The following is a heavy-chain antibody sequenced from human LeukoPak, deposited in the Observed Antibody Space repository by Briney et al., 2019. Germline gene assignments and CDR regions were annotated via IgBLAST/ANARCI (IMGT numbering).Heavy chain of an antibody. CDR2: IIPIFGTA. V-gene: IGHV1-69*05. CDR3: ARAAGIGAWYFAL. J-gene: IGHJ2*01. CDR1: GGTFSSYA. Sequence: SVKVSCKASGGTFSSYAISWVRQAPGQGLEWMGRIIPIFGTANYAQKFQGRATITTDESTSTASMELRSLRSEDTAVYYCARAAGIGAWYFALWGRGTLVTVSS. D-gene: IGHD3-10*01.